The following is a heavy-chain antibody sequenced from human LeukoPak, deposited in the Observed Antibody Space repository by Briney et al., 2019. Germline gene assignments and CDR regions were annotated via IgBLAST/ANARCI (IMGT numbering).Heavy chain of an antibody. V-gene: IGHV4-30-2*01. D-gene: IGHD3-22*01. Sequence: SQTLSLTCTVSGGSISSGGYYWSWIRQPPGKGLEWIGYIYHSGSTYYNPSLKSRVTISVDRSKNQFSLKLSSVTAADTAVYYCARVYYDSSGRNWFDPWGQGTLVTVSS. CDR3: ARVYYDSSGRNWFDP. CDR1: GGSISSGGYY. CDR2: IYHSGST. J-gene: IGHJ5*02.